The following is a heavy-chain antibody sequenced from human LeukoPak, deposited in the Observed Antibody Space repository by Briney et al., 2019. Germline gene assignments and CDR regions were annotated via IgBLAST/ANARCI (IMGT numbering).Heavy chain of an antibody. CDR1: GFAFSSYA. CDR2: ISGGGGST. CDR3: AKDEEGIVGATTTFDY. V-gene: IGHV3-23*01. J-gene: IGHJ4*02. D-gene: IGHD1-26*01. Sequence: GLLRPSCAASGFAFSSYALSWCRRAPGKGLEGVSAISGGGGSTYYGESVKARFTISRTNSKNTLYLQMNSLRAEDTAVYYCAKDEEGIVGATTTFDYWGQGTRATVSP.